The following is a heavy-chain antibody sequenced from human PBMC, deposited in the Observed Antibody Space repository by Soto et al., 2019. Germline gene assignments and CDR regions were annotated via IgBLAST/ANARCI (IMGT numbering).Heavy chain of an antibody. J-gene: IGHJ4*02. V-gene: IGHV3-33*01. CDR2: IWFDGSNK. CDR3: APPGPY. CDR1: GFTFSSYG. Sequence: QVQLVESGGGVVQPGRSLRLSCAASGFTFSSYGMHWVRHAPGKGLEWVAVIWFDGSNKFYAYSVKGRFTISRDNSKNTVSLQMNRLRDADSAAYYCAPPGPYWGQGNLVTVYS.